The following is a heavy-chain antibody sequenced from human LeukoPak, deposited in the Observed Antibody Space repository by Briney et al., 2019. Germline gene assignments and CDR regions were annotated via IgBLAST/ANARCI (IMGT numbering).Heavy chain of an antibody. CDR3: ARDRCSGGNCYFDY. V-gene: IGHV3-33*01. CDR2: IWYGGSDK. J-gene: IGHJ4*02. D-gene: IGHD2-15*01. CDR1: GFTFSSYG. Sequence: ERSLRLSCAASGFTFSSYGMHWVRQVPGKGLEWVAVIWYGGSDKYYADSMKGRFTISRDNSKNTSYLQMNSLRAEDTAIYYCARDRCSGGNCYFDYWGQGTLVTVSS.